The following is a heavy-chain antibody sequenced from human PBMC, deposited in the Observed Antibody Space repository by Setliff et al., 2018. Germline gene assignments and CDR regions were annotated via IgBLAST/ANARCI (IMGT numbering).Heavy chain of an antibody. Sequence: SETLSLTCAVSGGSITSGSYYWSWIRQPAGEGLEWIGRLRTSGTTDYNPSLKGRVTISADTSTNHFSLKLTSVTAADTAVYYCARDNTIVRATDYWGQGALVTVSS. J-gene: IGHJ4*02. V-gene: IGHV4-61*02. D-gene: IGHD1-26*01. CDR1: GGSITSGSYY. CDR2: LRTSGTT. CDR3: ARDNTIVRATDY.